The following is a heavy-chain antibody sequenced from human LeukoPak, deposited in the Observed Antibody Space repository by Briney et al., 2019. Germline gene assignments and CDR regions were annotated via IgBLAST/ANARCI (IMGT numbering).Heavy chain of an antibody. V-gene: IGHV1-46*01. Sequence: ASVKVSCKASGYTFTSYYMHWVRQAPGQGLEWMEIINPSGGSTSYAQKFQGRVTMTRDTSTSTVYMELSSLRSEDTAVYYCAREDRRTSITMVRGAVAYNWFDPWGQGTLVTVSS. CDR1: GYTFTSYY. J-gene: IGHJ5*02. D-gene: IGHD3-10*01. CDR2: INPSGGST. CDR3: AREDRRTSITMVRGAVAYNWFDP.